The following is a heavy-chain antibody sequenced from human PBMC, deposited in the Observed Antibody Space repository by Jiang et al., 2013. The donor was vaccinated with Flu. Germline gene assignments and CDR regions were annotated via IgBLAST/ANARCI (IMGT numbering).Heavy chain of an antibody. V-gene: IGHV4-39*01. D-gene: IGHD3-10*01. J-gene: IGHJ6*02. Sequence: GLVKPSETLSLTCTVSGGSISSSSYYWGWIRQPPGKGLEWIGSIYYSGSTYYNPSLKSRVTISVDTSKNQFSLKLSSVTAADTAVYYCARHAYYYGSNYYYGMDVWGQGTTATVSS. CDR1: GGSISSSSYY. CDR3: ARHAYYYGSNYYYGMDV. CDR2: IYYSGST.